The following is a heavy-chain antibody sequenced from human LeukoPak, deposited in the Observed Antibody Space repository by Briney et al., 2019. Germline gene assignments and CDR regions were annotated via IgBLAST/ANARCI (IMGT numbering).Heavy chain of an antibody. CDR3: ARNDYSNYDAYYYYMDV. V-gene: IGHV4-59*01. CDR2: IYYSGST. J-gene: IGHJ6*03. Sequence: TSETLSLTCTVSGGSISRYYWSWIRQPPGKGLEGVGDIYYSGSTNYNPSLKSRVTISVDTSKNQSSLKLSSVTAADTAVYYCARNDYSNYDAYYYYMDVWGKGTTVTVSS. CDR1: GGSISRYY. D-gene: IGHD4-11*01.